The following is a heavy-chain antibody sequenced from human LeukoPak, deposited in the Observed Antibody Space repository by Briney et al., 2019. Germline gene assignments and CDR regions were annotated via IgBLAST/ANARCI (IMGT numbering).Heavy chain of an antibody. J-gene: IGHJ4*02. V-gene: IGHV3-74*01. D-gene: IGHD3-3*01. CDR1: GFTFSSYW. Sequence: GGSLSLSCEASGFTFSSYWMHWVRQVPGKGLVWVAHINNPGTGTTYADAVKGRFTISRDNAKNTLYLQMNSLRADDTAIYYCARGSGGFDYWGQGTLITVSS. CDR2: INNPGTGT. CDR3: ARGSGGFDY.